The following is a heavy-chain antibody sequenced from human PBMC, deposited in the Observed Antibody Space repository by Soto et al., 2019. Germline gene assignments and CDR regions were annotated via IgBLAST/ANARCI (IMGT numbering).Heavy chain of an antibody. Sequence: QLQLQESGPGLVKPSETLSLTCTVSGGSISSSSYYWGWIRQPPGKGLEWIGSIYYSGSTYYNPSHKSRVTISVDTSKNQFSLKLSSVTAADTVVYYCARCWDSHRTPKIFLDCFDPWVQGTLVTVSS. J-gene: IGHJ5*02. D-gene: IGHD1-1*01. CDR3: ARCWDSHRTPKIFLDCFDP. V-gene: IGHV4-39*01. CDR1: GGSISSSSYY. CDR2: IYYSGST.